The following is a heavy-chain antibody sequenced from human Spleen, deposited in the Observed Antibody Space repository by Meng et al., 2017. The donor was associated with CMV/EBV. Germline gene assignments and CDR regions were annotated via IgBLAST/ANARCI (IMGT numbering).Heavy chain of an antibody. V-gene: IGHV1-46*04. CDR1: GYTFTSYY. Sequence: ASVKVSCKASGYTFTSYYMHWVRQAPGQGLEWMGIINPSGVSTYYADSVKGRFTISRDNSNNTLYLQMNSLRAEDTAVYYCAKGGGNYPTNGMDVWGQGTTVTVSS. CDR3: AKGGGNYPTNGMDV. J-gene: IGHJ6*02. CDR2: INPSGVST. D-gene: IGHD4-11*01.